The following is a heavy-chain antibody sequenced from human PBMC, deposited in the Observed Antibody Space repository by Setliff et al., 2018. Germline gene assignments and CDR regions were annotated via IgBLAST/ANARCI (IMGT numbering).Heavy chain of an antibody. V-gene: IGHV3-23*01. CDR1: GFTFSSYW. CDR2: ISGSGGST. D-gene: IGHD2-2*01. J-gene: IGHJ5*02. Sequence: LRLSCAASGFTFSSYWMSWVRQAPGKGLEWVSAISGSGGSTYYAAPVKGRYTISRDDSKSIAYLPMNSLNTEDAAVYYCTYDCSSTSCYRNLDWFDPWGQGTLVTVSS. CDR3: TYDCSSTSCYRNLDWFDP.